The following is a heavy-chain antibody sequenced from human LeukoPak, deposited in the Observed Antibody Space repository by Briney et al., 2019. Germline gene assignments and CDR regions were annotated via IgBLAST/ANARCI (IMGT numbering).Heavy chain of an antibody. D-gene: IGHD3-10*01. CDR2: ISSSGSTI. CDR1: GFTFSSYE. J-gene: IGHJ4*02. V-gene: IGHV3-48*03. CDR3: PRWRYYYADY. Sequence: SGGSLRLSCAASGFTFSSYEMNWVRQAPGKGLEWVSYISSSGSTIYYADSVKGRFTISRDNAKNSLYLQMNSLRAEDTAVYYCPRWRYYYADYGGRGTLVSVSS.